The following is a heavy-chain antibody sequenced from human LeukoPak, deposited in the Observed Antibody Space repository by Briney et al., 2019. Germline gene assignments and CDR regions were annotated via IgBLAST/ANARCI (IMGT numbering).Heavy chain of an antibody. D-gene: IGHD1-26*01. Sequence: GGSLRLSCAASGFIVSGDFMSWVRQAPGKGLEWVSVIYSDGSTYCADSVKGRFTISRDNSKNTLDLQMTGLRAEDTAVYYCARERGRGRDSPWFDYWGQGTLVTVSS. V-gene: IGHV3-53*01. J-gene: IGHJ4*02. CDR1: GFIVSGDF. CDR3: ARERGRGRDSPWFDY. CDR2: IYSDGST.